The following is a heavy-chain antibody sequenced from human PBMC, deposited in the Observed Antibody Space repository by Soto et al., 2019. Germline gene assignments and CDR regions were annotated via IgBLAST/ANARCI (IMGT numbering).Heavy chain of an antibody. J-gene: IGHJ4*02. CDR1: GFTFSSYA. V-gene: IGHV3-23*01. CDR2: ISNSGGST. CDR3: ARVTGDYVWGSYRTFDY. Sequence: EVQLLESGGGLVQPGGSLRLSCAASGFTFSSYAMSWVRQAPGKGLEWVSTISNSGGSTYYADSVKGRFTISRDNSKNTLYLQMNSLRAEDTAVYYCARVTGDYVWGSYRTFDYWGQGTLVTVSS. D-gene: IGHD3-16*02.